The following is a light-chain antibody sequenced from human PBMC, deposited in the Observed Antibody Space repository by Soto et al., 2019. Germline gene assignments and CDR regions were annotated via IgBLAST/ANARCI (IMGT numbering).Light chain of an antibody. V-gene: IGLV4-69*01. J-gene: IGLJ2*01. CDR1: SGHSNYA. Sequence: QSVLPQSPSASASLGASVKLTCTLSSGHSNYAIAWHQQQPEKGPRYLMKLNRDGSHSKGDGIPNRFPGSSSVAERYLTISSLQSEDQADYYCQTWVTGIVILGGGTKLTVL. CDR3: QTWVTGIVI. CDR2: LNRDGSH.